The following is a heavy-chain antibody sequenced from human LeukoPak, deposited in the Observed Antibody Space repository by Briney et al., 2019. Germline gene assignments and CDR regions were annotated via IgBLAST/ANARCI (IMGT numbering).Heavy chain of an antibody. CDR1: GFSLTARGVG. V-gene: IGHV2-5*01. D-gene: IGHD3-16*02. J-gene: IGHJ3*02. CDR2: IYWNDDK. Sequence: SGPTLVNPTQTLTLTCTFSGFSLTARGVGVGWIRQPPGKALEWLTLIYWNDDKRYSPSLRSRLTISKDTSKNQVVLTMTNMSPVDTGTYFCAHRVSAHMTALIDLFDIWGQGTMVTVSS. CDR3: AHRVSAHMTALIDLFDI.